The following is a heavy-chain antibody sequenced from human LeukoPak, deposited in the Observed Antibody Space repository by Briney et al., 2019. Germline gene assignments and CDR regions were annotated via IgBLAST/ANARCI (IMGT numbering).Heavy chain of an antibody. Sequence: PSETLSLTCTVSGGSISSGHHYWSWIRQHPGKGLEWLGYIYSSGSPNYDPSLKSRIKISLDTSQNHFILILTSVTFADTAVYFCARSDCGHGTCYPKYWGPGTLVTVSS. V-gene: IGHV4-30-4*08. CDR1: GGSISSGHHY. D-gene: IGHD2-15*01. CDR3: ARSDCGHGTCYPKY. CDR2: IYSSGSP. J-gene: IGHJ4*01.